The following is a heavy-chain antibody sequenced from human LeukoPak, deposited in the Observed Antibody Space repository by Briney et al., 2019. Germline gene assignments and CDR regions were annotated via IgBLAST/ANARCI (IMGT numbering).Heavy chain of an antibody. D-gene: IGHD2-2*01. J-gene: IGHJ4*02. CDR3: AKNPLVLIVVVPAAKVDS. CDR1: GFTFSSYA. V-gene: IGHV3-23*01. CDR2: ISGSGGST. Sequence: PGGSLRLSCAASGFTFSSYAMSWVRQAPGKGLEWVSAISGSGGSTYYADSVKGRFTISRDNSKNTLYLQMNSLRAEDTAVYYCAKNPLVLIVVVPAAKVDSWGQGTLVTDSS.